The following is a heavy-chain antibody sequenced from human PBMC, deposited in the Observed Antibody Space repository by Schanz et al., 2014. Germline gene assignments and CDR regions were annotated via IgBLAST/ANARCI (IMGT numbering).Heavy chain of an antibody. CDR2: IYHSGNT. D-gene: IGHD3-10*01. Sequence: QVQLQESGPGLVKPSGTLSLTCAVSGASISSSNWWSWVRQPPGKGLEWIGEIYHSGNTNYNASLKSRVTIPVDRSKTQFSLRLDSVTAADTAVYYCALREKPYGPFASWGQGALVTVSS. CDR1: GASISSSNW. CDR3: ALREKPYGPFAS. V-gene: IGHV4-4*02. J-gene: IGHJ4*02.